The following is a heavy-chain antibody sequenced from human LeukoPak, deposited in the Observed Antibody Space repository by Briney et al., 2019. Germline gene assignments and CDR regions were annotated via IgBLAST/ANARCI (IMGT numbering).Heavy chain of an antibody. Sequence: SETLSLTCAVYGGSFSGYYWSWIRQPPGKGLEWIGEINHSGSTNYNPSLKSRVTISVDTSKNKFSLKLSSVTAAETAVYYFARLAEYQLLYGSCTNGVCYPFDYWGQGTLVTVSS. CDR3: ARLAEYQLLYGSCTNGVCYPFDY. CDR2: INHSGST. J-gene: IGHJ4*02. D-gene: IGHD2-8*01. V-gene: IGHV4-34*01. CDR1: GGSFSGYY.